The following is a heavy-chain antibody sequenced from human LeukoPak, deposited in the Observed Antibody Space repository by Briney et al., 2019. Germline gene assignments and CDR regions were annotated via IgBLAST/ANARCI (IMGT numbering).Heavy chain of an antibody. Sequence: GGSLRLSCAASGFTFSSYGMHWVRQAPGKGLEWVAYIRYDGSNKYYADSVKGRFTISRDNSKNTLYLQMNSLRAEDTAVYYCAKGRHVLRFLEWSLDIWGQGTMVTVSS. CDR3: AKGRHVLRFLEWSLDI. D-gene: IGHD3-3*01. V-gene: IGHV3-30*02. CDR2: IRYDGSNK. CDR1: GFTFSSYG. J-gene: IGHJ3*02.